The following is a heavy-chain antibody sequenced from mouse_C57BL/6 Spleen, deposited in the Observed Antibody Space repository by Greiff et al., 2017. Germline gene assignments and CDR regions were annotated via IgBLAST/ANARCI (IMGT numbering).Heavy chain of an antibody. J-gene: IGHJ4*01. D-gene: IGHD1-1*01. CDR3: SRTVVATRGYAMDY. CDR1: GYTFTGYW. Sequence: QVQLQPSGAELMKPGASVKLSCKATGYTFTGYWIEWVKQRPGHGLEWIGEILPGSGSTNYNEKFKGKATFTADTSSNSAYMQLISLTTEDSAIYYCSRTVVATRGYAMDYWGQGTSVTVSS. CDR2: ILPGSGST. V-gene: IGHV1-9*01.